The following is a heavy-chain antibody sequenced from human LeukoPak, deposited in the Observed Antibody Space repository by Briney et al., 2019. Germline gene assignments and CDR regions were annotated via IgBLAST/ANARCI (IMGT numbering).Heavy chain of an antibody. CDR2: ISAFNGNT. Sequence: ASVKVSCKASGYTFTTYGISWVRQAPGQGLEWMGWISAFNGNTNYGQNFQGRVTMTTDKPTSTAYMELRSLRSDDTAVYYCARDRGGIWYYFDYWGQGTLVTVSS. V-gene: IGHV1-18*01. D-gene: IGHD3-10*01. CDR3: ARDRGGIWYYFDY. CDR1: GYTFTTYG. J-gene: IGHJ4*02.